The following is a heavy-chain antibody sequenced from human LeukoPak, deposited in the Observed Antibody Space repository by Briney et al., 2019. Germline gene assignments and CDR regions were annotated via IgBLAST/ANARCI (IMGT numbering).Heavy chain of an antibody. CDR3: ATGRSIRYFDY. V-gene: IGHV4-59*12. Sequence: SETLSLTCTVSGVSIFSSHWNWVRQPPGKGLEWIGYVHYSGSTNYNPSLKSRVTISVDTSKSQFSLKLSSATAADTAVYYCATGRSIRYFDYWGQGTLLTVSS. CDR1: GVSIFSSH. D-gene: IGHD3-9*01. J-gene: IGHJ4*02. CDR2: VHYSGST.